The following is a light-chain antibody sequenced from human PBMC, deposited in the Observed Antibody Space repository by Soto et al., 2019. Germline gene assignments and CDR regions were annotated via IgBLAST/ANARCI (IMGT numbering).Light chain of an antibody. CDR3: QQYKSYSLWT. J-gene: IGKJ1*01. CDR1: QSISSW. V-gene: IGKV1-5*01. CDR2: DAS. Sequence: DIQMTQSPSTLSASVGDRVTITCRASQSISSWLAWYQQKPGKAPKLLIYDASSLERGVPSRFRGSGSGTEFTLTIRSLQPDDFATYYGQQYKSYSLWTFGPGTKV.